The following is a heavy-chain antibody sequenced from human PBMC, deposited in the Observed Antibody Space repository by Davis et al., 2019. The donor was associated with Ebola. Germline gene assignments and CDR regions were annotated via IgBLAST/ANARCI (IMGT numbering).Heavy chain of an antibody. CDR3: ASDFWSGTDY. Sequence: SETLSLTCTVSGGSISGSSYYWGWIRQPPGKGLEWIGSIYYSGSTYYNPSLKSRVTISVDTSKNQFSLKLSSVTAADTAVYYCASDFWSGTDYWGQGTLVTVSS. CDR2: IYYSGST. V-gene: IGHV4-39*01. J-gene: IGHJ4*02. CDR1: GGSISGSSYY. D-gene: IGHD3-3*01.